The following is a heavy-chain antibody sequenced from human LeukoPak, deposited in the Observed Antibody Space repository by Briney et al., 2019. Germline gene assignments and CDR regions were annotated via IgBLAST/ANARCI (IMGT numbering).Heavy chain of an antibody. J-gene: IGHJ3*02. V-gene: IGHV1-24*01. CDR3: AGLSSAKKGYSYGSGAFDI. D-gene: IGHD5-18*01. CDR1: GYTLTELS. Sequence: ASVKVSCKVSGYTLTELSIHWVRQAPGKGPECMGGFDPEDGEAIYAQKFQGRVTMTEDTSTDTAYMELSSLRSEDTAVYYCAGLSSAKKGYSYGSGAFDIWGQGTMVTVSS. CDR2: FDPEDGEA.